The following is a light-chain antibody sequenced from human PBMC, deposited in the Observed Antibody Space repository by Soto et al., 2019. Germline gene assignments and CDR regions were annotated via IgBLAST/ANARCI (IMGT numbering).Light chain of an antibody. Sequence: QSALTQPRSVSGSPGQSVTISCTGTSSDVGGYNDVSWYQQHPGKAPKLMIYDVSKRPSGVPDRFSGSKSGNTASLTSAGLQAEEEADYYCCSDAGSYAWVFGGGTKLTVL. CDR3: CSDAGSYAWV. J-gene: IGLJ3*02. CDR2: DVS. CDR1: SSDVGGYND. V-gene: IGLV2-11*01.